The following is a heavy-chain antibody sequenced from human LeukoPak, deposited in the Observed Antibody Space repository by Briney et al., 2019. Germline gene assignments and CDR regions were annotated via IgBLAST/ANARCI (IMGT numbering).Heavy chain of an antibody. CDR3: ARENFQY. V-gene: IGHV1-2*02. CDR1: GYTFTDYY. J-gene: IGHJ4*02. CDR2: INPNSGGT. Sequence: ASVKVSCKASGYTFTDYYIYWVRQAPGQGLEWMGWINPNSGGTNYAQKFQGRVTMTRDTSISTAYMELNSLRAEDTAVYYCARENFQYWAQGTLVTVSS.